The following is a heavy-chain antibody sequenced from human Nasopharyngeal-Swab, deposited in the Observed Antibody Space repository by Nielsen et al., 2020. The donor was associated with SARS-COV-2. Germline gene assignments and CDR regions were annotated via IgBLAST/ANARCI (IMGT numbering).Heavy chain of an antibody. V-gene: IGHV1-46*01. CDR1: GYTFTSYY. CDR2: INPSGGST. J-gene: IGHJ3*02. CDR3: ARGRITGNTLWSPKANDAFDI. Sequence: ASVKVSCKASGYTFTSYYMHWVRQAPGQGLEWMGIINPSGGSTSYAQKLQGRVTMTRDTSTSTVYMELSSLRSEDTAVYYCARGRITGNTLWSPKANDAFDIWGQGTMVTVSS. D-gene: IGHD1-7*01.